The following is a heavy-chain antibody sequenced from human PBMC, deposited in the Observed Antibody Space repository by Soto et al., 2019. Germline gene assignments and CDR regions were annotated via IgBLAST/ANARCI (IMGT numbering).Heavy chain of an antibody. D-gene: IGHD3-10*01. V-gene: IGHV4-34*01. CDR1: GGSFSGYY. CDR2: INHSGST. J-gene: IGHJ6*02. Sequence: SETLSLTCAVYGGSFSGYYWSWIRQPPGNGLEWIGEINHSGSTNYNPSLKSRVTISVDTSKNQFSLKLSSVTAADTAVYYCAIGVWFGESMSYYYGMDVWGQGTTVTVSS. CDR3: AIGVWFGESMSYYYGMDV.